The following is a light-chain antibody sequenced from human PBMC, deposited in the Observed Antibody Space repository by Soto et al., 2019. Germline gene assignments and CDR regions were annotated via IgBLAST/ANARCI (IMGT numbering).Light chain of an antibody. CDR3: QSYDSSLSASYV. CDR1: SSKIGAGYD. CDR2: VNT. Sequence: QSSLTPAPSVSGAPGQRVTISCTGSSSKIGAGYDVHWYQQLPGTAPKLLNYVNTNRPSGVPDRFSGSKSGTSASLAITWLQAEDEADYYCQSYDSSLSASYVFGTGTKVTVL. V-gene: IGLV1-40*01. J-gene: IGLJ1*01.